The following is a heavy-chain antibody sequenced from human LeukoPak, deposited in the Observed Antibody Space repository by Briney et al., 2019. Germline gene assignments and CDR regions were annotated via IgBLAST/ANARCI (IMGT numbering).Heavy chain of an antibody. J-gene: IGHJ6*03. D-gene: IGHD3-3*01. CDR1: GFTFSSYA. CDR2: ISSNGGST. V-gene: IGHV3-64*01. Sequence: GSLRLSCAASGFTFSSYAMHWVRQAPGKGLEYVSAISSNGGSTYYANSVKGRFTISRDNSKNTLYLQMGSLRAEDMAVYYCARDRFLEWLLYRGTYMDVWGKGTTVTVSS. CDR3: ARDRFLEWLLYRGTYMDV.